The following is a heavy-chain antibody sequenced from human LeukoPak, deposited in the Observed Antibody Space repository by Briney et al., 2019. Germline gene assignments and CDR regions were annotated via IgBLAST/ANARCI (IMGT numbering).Heavy chain of an antibody. J-gene: IGHJ3*02. CDR1: GFTFSNYA. CDR2: LSGSGGST. Sequence: PGGSLRLSCAASGFTFSNYAMSWVRQAPGKGLKWVLGLSGSGGSTASADSVEGRYTISRDNSKNTLYLQMNSLRAEDTAVYYCAKNYPGQTYYDSAFDIWCRGTLVSVSS. V-gene: IGHV3-23*01. CDR3: AKNYPGQTYYDSAFDI. D-gene: IGHD3-16*01.